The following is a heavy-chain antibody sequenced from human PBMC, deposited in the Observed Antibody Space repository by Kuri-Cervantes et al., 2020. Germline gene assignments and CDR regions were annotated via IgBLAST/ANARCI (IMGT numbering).Heavy chain of an antibody. CDR2: ISSSSTI. Sequence: GESLKISCAASGFTFSDYYMNWVRQAPGKGLEWVSSISSSSTIYYADSVKGRFTISRDNSKNTLYLQMNSLRAEDTAVYYCARVEPRYGDFFDYWGQGTLVTVSS. J-gene: IGHJ4*02. V-gene: IGHV3-69-1*01. D-gene: IGHD4-17*01. CDR1: GFTFSDYY. CDR3: ARVEPRYGDFFDY.